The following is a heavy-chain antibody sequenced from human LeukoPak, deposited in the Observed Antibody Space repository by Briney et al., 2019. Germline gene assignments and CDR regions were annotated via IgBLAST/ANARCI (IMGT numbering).Heavy chain of an antibody. CDR3: GRQHGYSYGNVDY. Sequence: SETLSLTCTVSGGSISSSGYYWGWIRQPPGKGLEWIGSIYYSGSTYYNPSLKSRVTISVDTSKNEFSLKVSSVTAADTAVYYCGRQHGYSYGNVDYWGQGTLVTVSS. CDR1: GGSISSSGYY. J-gene: IGHJ4*02. D-gene: IGHD5-18*01. CDR2: IYYSGST. V-gene: IGHV4-39*01.